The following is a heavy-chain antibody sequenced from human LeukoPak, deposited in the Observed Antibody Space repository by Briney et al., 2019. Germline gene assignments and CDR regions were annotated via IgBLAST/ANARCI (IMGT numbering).Heavy chain of an antibody. CDR2: IYYSGST. CDR1: GGSISSSSYY. V-gene: IGHV4-39*02. D-gene: IGHD3-3*01. J-gene: IGHJ3*02. CDR3: AKDKFLEWLLSYAFDI. Sequence: PSETLSLTCTVSGGSISSSSYYWGWIRQPPGKGLEWIGSIYYSGSTYYNPSLKSRVTISVDTSKNQFSLKLSSVTAADTAVYYCAKDKFLEWLLSYAFDIWGQGTMVTVSS.